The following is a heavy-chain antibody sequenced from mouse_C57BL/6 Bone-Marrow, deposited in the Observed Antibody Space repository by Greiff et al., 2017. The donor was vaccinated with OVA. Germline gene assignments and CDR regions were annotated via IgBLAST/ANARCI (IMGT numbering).Heavy chain of an antibody. D-gene: IGHD4-1*01. CDR3: ARKGAGTAWFAY. CDR1: GYTFTSYW. Sequence: VQLQQSGTELVKPGASVKLSCKASGYTFTSYWMHWVKQRPGQGLEWIGNINPSNGGTNYNEKFKSKATLTVDKSSSTAYMQLSSLTSEDSAVYYCARKGAGTAWFAYWGQGTLVTVSA. CDR2: INPSNGGT. J-gene: IGHJ3*01. V-gene: IGHV1-53*01.